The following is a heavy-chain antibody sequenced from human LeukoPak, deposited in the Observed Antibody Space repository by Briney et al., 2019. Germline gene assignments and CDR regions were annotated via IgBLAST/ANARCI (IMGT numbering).Heavy chain of an antibody. CDR3: AKDREDAEYYFDY. CDR1: AFTFSSYA. V-gene: IGHV3-23*01. D-gene: IGHD2-2*01. Sequence: GGSLRLSCAASAFTFSSYAMSWVRQAPGKGLEWVSAISGRGGSTYYADSVKGRFTISRDNSKNTLYLQMNSLRAEDTAVYYCAKDREDAEYYFDYWGQGTLVTVSS. J-gene: IGHJ4*02. CDR2: ISGRGGST.